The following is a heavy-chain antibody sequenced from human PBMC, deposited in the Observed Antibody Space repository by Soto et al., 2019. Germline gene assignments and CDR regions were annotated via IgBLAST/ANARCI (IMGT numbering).Heavy chain of an antibody. CDR2: ISYDGSNK. CDR1: GFTFSSYG. Sequence: PGESLKISCAASGFTFSSYGMHWVRQAPGKGLEWVAVISYDGSNKYYADSVKGRFTISRDNSKNTLYQQMNSLRAEDTAVYYCANSYDSNYGMDVWGQGTTVTVSS. CDR3: ANSYDSNYGMDV. J-gene: IGHJ6*02. D-gene: IGHD3-22*01. V-gene: IGHV3-30*18.